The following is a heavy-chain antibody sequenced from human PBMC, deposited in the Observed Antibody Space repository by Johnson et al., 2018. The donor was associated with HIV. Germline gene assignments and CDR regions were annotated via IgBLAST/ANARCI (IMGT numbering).Heavy chain of an antibody. CDR1: GFTFSSYA. CDR3: ARDAPRRIAVADPKDGHDAFDI. CDR2: ISYDGSNK. Sequence: QVQLVESGGGVVQPGRSLRLSCAASGFTFSSYAMHLVRQAPGKGLECVAVISYDGSNKYYADSVKGRFTISRDNSKNTLYLQMNSLRAEDTAVYYCARDAPRRIAVADPKDGHDAFDIWGQGTMVTVSS. D-gene: IGHD6-19*01. V-gene: IGHV3-30-3*01. J-gene: IGHJ3*02.